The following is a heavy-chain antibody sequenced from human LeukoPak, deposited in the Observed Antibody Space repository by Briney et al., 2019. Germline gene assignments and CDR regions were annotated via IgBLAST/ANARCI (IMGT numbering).Heavy chain of an antibody. D-gene: IGHD2-15*01. V-gene: IGHV4-34*01. Sequence: SETLSLTCAVYGGSFSGYYCSWIRQPPGKGLEWIGEINHSGSTNYNPSLKSRVTISVDTSKNQFSLKLSSVTAADTAVYYCARGPLRGYCSGGSCYSGLFDYWGQGTLVTVSS. CDR3: ARGPLRGYCSGGSCYSGLFDY. J-gene: IGHJ4*02. CDR1: GGSFSGYY. CDR2: INHSGST.